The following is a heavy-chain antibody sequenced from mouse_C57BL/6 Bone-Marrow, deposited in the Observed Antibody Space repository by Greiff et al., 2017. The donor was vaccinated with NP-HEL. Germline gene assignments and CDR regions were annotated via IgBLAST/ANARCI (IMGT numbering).Heavy chain of an antibody. J-gene: IGHJ3*01. V-gene: IGHV1-69*01. CDR1: GYTFTSYW. CDR3: ASEGYYCSSYWFAY. Sequence: QVQLQQPGAELVMPGASVKLSCKASGYTFTSYWMHWVKQRPGQGLEWIGEIDPSDSYTNYNQKFKGKSTLTVDTSSSTAYMQLNSLTSEDSAVYSCASEGYYCSSYWFAYWGQGTLVTVSA. D-gene: IGHD1-1*01. CDR2: IDPSDSYT.